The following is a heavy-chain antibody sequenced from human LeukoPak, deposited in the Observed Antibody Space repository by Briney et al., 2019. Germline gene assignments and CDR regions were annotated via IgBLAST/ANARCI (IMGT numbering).Heavy chain of an antibody. V-gene: IGHV3-66*02. Sequence: GGPLRLSCAASGFTVSSNYMSWVRQAPGKGLEWVSVIYSGGSTYYADSVKGRFTISRDNSRNTLYLQMNSLSGEDAAVYSCARGGIPTGPYYYFYYIDVWGKGTAVTVSS. CDR1: GFTVSSNY. CDR3: ARGGIPTGPYYYFYYIDV. D-gene: IGHD3-10*01. CDR2: IYSGGST. J-gene: IGHJ6*03.